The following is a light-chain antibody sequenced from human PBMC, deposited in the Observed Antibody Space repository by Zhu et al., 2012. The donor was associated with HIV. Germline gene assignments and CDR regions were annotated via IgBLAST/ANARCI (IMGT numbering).Light chain of an antibody. CDR2: AAS. CDR1: QSISNNY. V-gene: IGKV3D-20*02. CDR3: QQRSNWPLT. Sequence: EVVLTQSPGTLSLSPGERATLSCRASQSISNNYLGWYQQKPGQAPRLLIYAASIRATGIPDRFSGSGSGTDFTLTISSLEPEDFALYYCQQRSNWPLTFGGGTKVEIK. J-gene: IGKJ4*01.